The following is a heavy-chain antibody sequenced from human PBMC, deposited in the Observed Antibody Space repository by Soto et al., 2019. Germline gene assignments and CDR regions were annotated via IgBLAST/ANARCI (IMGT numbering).Heavy chain of an antibody. Sequence: GGSLRLSCAASGFTFSSYAMSWVRQAPGKGLEWVSAISGSGGSTYYADSVKGRFTISRDNSKNTLYLQMNSLRAEDTAVYYCAKDLDYDYVCGSYRYSYYYYYGMDVWGQGTTVTVSS. CDR1: GFTFSSYA. D-gene: IGHD3-16*02. V-gene: IGHV3-23*01. CDR3: AKDLDYDYVCGSYRYSYYYYYGMDV. J-gene: IGHJ6*02. CDR2: ISGSGGST.